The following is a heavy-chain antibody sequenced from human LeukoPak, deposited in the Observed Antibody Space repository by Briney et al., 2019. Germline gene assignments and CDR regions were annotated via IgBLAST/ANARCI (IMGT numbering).Heavy chain of an antibody. CDR1: GFTFSTYG. J-gene: IGHJ5*02. V-gene: IGHV3-23*01. CDR3: AKDYLAMVRGVTSTQFDP. D-gene: IGHD3-10*01. CDR2: ISGSGGST. Sequence: PGGSLRLSCAASGFTFSTYGMTWVRQAPGKGLEWVSGISGSGGSTYYADSVKGRFTISRDNSKNTLYLQMNSLRAEDTAVYYCAKDYLAMVRGVTSTQFDPWGQGTLVTVSS.